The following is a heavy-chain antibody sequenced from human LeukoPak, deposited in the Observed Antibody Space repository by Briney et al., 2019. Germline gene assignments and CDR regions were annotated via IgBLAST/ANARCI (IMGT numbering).Heavy chain of an antibody. CDR2: MNPNSGNT. V-gene: IGHV1-8*02. CDR1: GGTFSSYA. J-gene: IGHJ4*02. Sequence: ASVKVSCKASGGTFSSYAISWVRQAPGQGLEWMGWMNPNSGNTGYAQKFQGRVTMTRNTSISTAYMELSSLRSEDTAVYYCARVYRLGIAASGYWGQGTLVTVSS. CDR3: ARVYRLGIAASGY. D-gene: IGHD6-25*01.